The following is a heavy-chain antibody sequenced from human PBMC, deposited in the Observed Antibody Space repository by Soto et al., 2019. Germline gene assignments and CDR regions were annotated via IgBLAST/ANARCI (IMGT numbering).Heavy chain of an antibody. J-gene: IGHJ4*02. CDR3: ARGGTPIEY. D-gene: IGHD3-16*01. CDR1: GYTFTNFG. Sequence: QVQLVQSGAEVKKPGASVKVSCKASGYTFTNFGISWVRQAPGQGLEWMGWISAYNGNTNYAQKFPGRVTMTTDTYTITAYMEVRSLRFYDTAVYYCARGGTPIEYGGKGTLVTVSS. CDR2: ISAYNGNT. V-gene: IGHV1-18*01.